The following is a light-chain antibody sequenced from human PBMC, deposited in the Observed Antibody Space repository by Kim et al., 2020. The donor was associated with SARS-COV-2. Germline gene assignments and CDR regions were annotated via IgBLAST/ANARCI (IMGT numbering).Light chain of an antibody. Sequence: GQSLTISCTGTSSDVGGYNYVSWYQHHPGKAPKLMIFDVSKRPSEISNRFSGSKSGNTASLTISGLQAEDEADYYCSSYTSSSTLVFGGGTQLTVL. V-gene: IGLV2-14*03. CDR1: SSDVGGYNY. J-gene: IGLJ2*01. CDR2: DVS. CDR3: SSYTSSSTLV.